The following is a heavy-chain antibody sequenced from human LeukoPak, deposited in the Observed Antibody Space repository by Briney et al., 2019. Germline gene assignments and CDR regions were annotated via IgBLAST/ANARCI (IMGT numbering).Heavy chain of an antibody. CDR2: ISGSGSTI. CDR1: GFTFSDYY. D-gene: IGHD3-10*01. V-gene: IGHV3-11*01. CDR3: ATTLGLWFGDPVGYFDY. Sequence: GGSLRLSCAASGFTFSDYYMSWIRQAPGKGLEWVSYISGSGSTIYYADSVKGRFTISRDNAKNSLYLQMNSLRAEDTAVYYCATTLGLWFGDPVGYFDYWGQGTLVTVSS. J-gene: IGHJ4*02.